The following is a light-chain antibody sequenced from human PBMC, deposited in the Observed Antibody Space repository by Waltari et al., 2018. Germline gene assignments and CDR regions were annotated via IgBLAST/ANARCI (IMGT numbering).Light chain of an antibody. CDR1: SSDVGGYNY. CDR2: EVS. V-gene: IGLV2-14*01. Sequence: QSALTQPASVSGSPGQSITISCTGTSSDVGGYNYVSWYQQHPGKAPKLMIFEVSNRPSGGSNRFSGSKSGNTASLTISRLQAEDEADYYCSSYTSSSTYVFGTGTKITVL. J-gene: IGLJ1*01. CDR3: SSYTSSSTYV.